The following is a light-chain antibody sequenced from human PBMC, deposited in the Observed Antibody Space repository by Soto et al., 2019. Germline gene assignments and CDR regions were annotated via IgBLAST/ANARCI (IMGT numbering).Light chain of an antibody. V-gene: IGKV3-20*01. Sequence: EIVLTQSPGTLSLSPGESATLSCRASQSVGSSYLAWYRQKPGQAPRLLIYGASSRATGIPDRFSGGGSGTDFTLTINRLEPEDFAVYYCQQYGSSPATFGQGTKVEIK. J-gene: IGKJ1*01. CDR3: QQYGSSPAT. CDR1: QSVGSSY. CDR2: GAS.